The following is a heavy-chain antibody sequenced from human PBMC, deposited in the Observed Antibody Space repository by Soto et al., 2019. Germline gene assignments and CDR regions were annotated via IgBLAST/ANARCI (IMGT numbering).Heavy chain of an antibody. J-gene: IGHJ5*02. CDR1: GLTIRSYW. V-gene: IGHV3-74*01. CDR2: INGDGSST. D-gene: IGHD5-12*01. Sequence: SLSFAEPGLTIRSYWMHWVRQAPGKGLGWVLGINGDGSSTSYDDSVKGRFTISRDNAKNTLNLQMNSLRAEDTAVYYCARPGMVATPKGPLFSWGQGTLVTVSS. CDR3: ARPGMVATPKGPLFS.